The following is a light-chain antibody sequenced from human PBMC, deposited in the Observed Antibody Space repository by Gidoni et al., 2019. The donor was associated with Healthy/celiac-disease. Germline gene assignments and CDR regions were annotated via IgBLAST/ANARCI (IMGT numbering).Light chain of an antibody. CDR3: QQYDNLPIT. CDR2: DAS. V-gene: IGKV1-33*01. Sequence: DIQMTQSPSSLSASVGARVTITCQASQDISNYLNWYQQKPGKAPKLLIYDASHLETGVPSRFSGSGSGTDFTFTISSLQPEDIATYYCQQYDNLPITFGQGTRLEIK. CDR1: QDISNY. J-gene: IGKJ5*01.